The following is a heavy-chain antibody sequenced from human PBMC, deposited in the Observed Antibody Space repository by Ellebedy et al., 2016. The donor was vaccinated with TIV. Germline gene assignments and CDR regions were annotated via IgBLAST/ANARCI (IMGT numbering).Heavy chain of an antibody. CDR2: INSDGSST. CDR1: GLTFRTYW. V-gene: IGHV3-74*01. J-gene: IGHJ4*02. Sequence: GESLKISCTASGLTFRTYWMHWVRQAPGKGLVWVSRINSDGSSTSYADSVKGRFTISRDNAKDTLYLQMNSLRVEDTAGYYCASVSGAVVPAANKYWGQGIQVTVSS. D-gene: IGHD2-2*01. CDR3: ASVSGAVVPAANKY.